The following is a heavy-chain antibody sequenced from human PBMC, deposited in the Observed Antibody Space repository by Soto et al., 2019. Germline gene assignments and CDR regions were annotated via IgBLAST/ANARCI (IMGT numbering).Heavy chain of an antibody. D-gene: IGHD6-13*01. J-gene: IGHJ5*02. CDR3: ARSKPYSPNWFDP. CDR1: RFTFSTYA. V-gene: IGHV3-23*01. CDR2: ISGSGGTT. Sequence: PGGSLTLSSAAYRFTFSTYAMSWVRQAPGKGLEWVSAISGSGGTTYHGDSAKGRFTISRDNSKNTLYLQMNSLRAEDTAVYYCARSKPYSPNWFDPWGQGTLLTVSS.